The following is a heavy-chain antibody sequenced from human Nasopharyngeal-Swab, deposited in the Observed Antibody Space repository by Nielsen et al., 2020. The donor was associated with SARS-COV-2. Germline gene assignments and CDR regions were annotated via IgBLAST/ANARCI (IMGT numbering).Heavy chain of an antibody. CDR3: ARHDWAYYDILTGYVVNAFDI. CDR2: IYYSGST. V-gene: IGHV4-59*08. J-gene: IGHJ3*02. CDR1: GASISSYY. Sequence: SETLSLTCTVSGASISSYYWSWIRQPPGKGLEWIVFIYYSGSTNYNPSLRSRVTISVDTSKNQFSLKLSSVTAADTAVYYCARHDWAYYDILTGYVVNAFDIWGQGTMVTVSS. D-gene: IGHD3-9*01.